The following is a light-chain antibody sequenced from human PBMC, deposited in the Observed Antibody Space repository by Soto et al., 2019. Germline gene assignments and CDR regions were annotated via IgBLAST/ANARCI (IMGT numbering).Light chain of an antibody. Sequence: QSVLTQSSSASASLGSSVKLTCTLSSGHSSYRIAWHQQQPGKAPRYLMKLEGSGSFIKGSGVPDRFSGSSSGADRYLTISNLQSDDEAHYYCETWDSSTYVVFGGGTKLTV. CDR1: SGHSSYR. J-gene: IGLJ2*01. V-gene: IGLV4-60*03. CDR3: ETWDSSTYVV. CDR2: LEGSGSF.